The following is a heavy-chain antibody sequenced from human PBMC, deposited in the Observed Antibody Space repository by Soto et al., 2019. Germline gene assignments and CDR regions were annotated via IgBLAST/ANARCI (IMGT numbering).Heavy chain of an antibody. CDR1: GGTFSSYA. Sequence: SVKVSCKASGGTFSSYAISWVRQAPGQGLEWMGGIIPIFGTANYAQKFQGRVTITADESTSTAYMELSSLRSEDTAVYYCASGRSSSFLFDYWGQGTLVSVSS. J-gene: IGHJ4*02. CDR2: IIPIFGTA. V-gene: IGHV1-69*13. CDR3: ASGRSSSFLFDY. D-gene: IGHD6-6*01.